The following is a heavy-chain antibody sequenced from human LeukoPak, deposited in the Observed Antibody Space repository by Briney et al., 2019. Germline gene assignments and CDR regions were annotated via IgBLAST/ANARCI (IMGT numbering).Heavy chain of an antibody. J-gene: IGHJ6*02. CDR2: ISAYNGNT. V-gene: IGHV1-18*01. D-gene: IGHD6-19*01. Sequence: ASVKVSCKASGYTFTSYGINWVRQAPGQGLEWLGWISAYNGNTNYAQKLQGRVTMTTDTSTSTAYMELRSLRSDDTAVYYCASGGAVAGDYYYGMDVWGQGTTVTVSS. CDR1: GYTFTSYG. CDR3: ASGGAVAGDYYYGMDV.